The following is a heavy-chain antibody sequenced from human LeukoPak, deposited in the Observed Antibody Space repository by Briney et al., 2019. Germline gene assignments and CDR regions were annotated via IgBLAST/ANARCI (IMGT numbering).Heavy chain of an antibody. CDR1: GGSISSGGYS. D-gene: IGHD6-19*01. V-gene: IGHV4-30-2*01. Sequence: ASETLSLTCTVSGGSISSGGYSWSWVRQPPGKGLEWIGYIYHSGSTYYNPSLKSRVTISVDRSKNQFSLKLSSVTAADTAVYYCARGYSSGWGGFDYWGQGTLVTVSS. CDR3: ARGYSSGWGGFDY. J-gene: IGHJ4*02. CDR2: IYHSGST.